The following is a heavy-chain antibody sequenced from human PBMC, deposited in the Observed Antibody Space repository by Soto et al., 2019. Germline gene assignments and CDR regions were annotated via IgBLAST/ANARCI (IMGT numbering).Heavy chain of an antibody. J-gene: IGHJ4*02. D-gene: IGHD4-17*01. Sequence: KTSETLSLTCSVYGGSVSTKTYYWSWIRQPPGKRLEWIGYVYYSGTTNYNPSLKSRVTISVDLSKNQFSLRLSSVTTADTALYYCARTTAVPNTLRSRYFFDYWGQGTLVTVSS. V-gene: IGHV4-61*01. CDR1: GGSVSTKTYY. CDR3: ARTTAVPNTLRSRYFFDY. CDR2: VYYSGTT.